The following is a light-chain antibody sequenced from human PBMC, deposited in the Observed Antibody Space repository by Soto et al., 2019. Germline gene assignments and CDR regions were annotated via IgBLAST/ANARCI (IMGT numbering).Light chain of an antibody. J-gene: IGKJ1*01. V-gene: IGKV1-33*01. CDR1: QDISDY. Sequence: DIQMTQSPSSLSASVGDRVTITYQASQDISDYLNWFQQKPGKAPKLLIYDASNLETGVPSRFSGSGSGTDFTFTISSLQPEDIATYYCQQYDNLPKTFGHGTKVDIK. CDR3: QQYDNLPKT. CDR2: DAS.